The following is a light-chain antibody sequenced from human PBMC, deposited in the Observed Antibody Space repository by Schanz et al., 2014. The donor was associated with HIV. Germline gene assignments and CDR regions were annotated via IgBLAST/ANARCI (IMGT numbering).Light chain of an antibody. J-gene: IGKJ1*01. CDR1: QSVSNNY. CDR3: QQYGSSPRG. V-gene: IGKV3-20*01. Sequence: EIVLTQSPGPLSLSPGEGATLSCRASQSVSNNYLAWYHQKPGQAPRLLIYETSNRATGVPDRFSGSGSGTDFTLTISRLEPEDFAVYYCQQYGSSPRGFGQGTKVEIK. CDR2: ETS.